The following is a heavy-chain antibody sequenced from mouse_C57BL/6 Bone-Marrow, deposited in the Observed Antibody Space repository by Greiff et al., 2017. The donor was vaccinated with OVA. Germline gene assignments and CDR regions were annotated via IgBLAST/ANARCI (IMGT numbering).Heavy chain of an antibody. J-gene: IGHJ2*01. CDR2: IYPGSGST. CDR1: GYTFTSYW. D-gene: IGHD2-3*01. V-gene: IGHV1-55*01. CDR3: ARMGVDY. Sequence: QVQLQQPGAELVKPGASVKMSCKASGYTFTSYWITWVKQRPGQGLEWIGDIYPGSGSTNYNEKFKSKATLTVDTSSSTAYVQLSSLKSEEFAVYYCARMGVDYWGQGTPLTVSS.